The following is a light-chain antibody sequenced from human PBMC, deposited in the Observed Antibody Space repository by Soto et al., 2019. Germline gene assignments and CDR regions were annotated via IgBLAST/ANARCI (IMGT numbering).Light chain of an antibody. CDR3: QQYTGT. CDR2: KAS. V-gene: IGKV1-5*03. Sequence: DIQMTQSPSTLSASVGDRVTITCRASQSISSWLAWYQQKPGKAPKFLIYKASSLERGVPSRFSGSGSGTEFTLTISSLQPADFDTHYCQQYTGTFGHGTKVEIK. CDR1: QSISSW. J-gene: IGKJ1*01.